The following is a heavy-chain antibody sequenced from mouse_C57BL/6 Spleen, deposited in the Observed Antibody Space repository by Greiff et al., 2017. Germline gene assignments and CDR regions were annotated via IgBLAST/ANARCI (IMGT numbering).Heavy chain of an antibody. CDR2: INPSSGYT. J-gene: IGHJ2*01. Sequence: QVQLQQSGAELARPGASVKMSCKASGYTFTSYTMHWVKQRPGQGLEWIGYINPSSGYTKDNQKFKDKATLTADKSSSTAYMQLSSLTSEDSAVYYCARIVATNYFDYWGQGTTLTVSS. D-gene: IGHD1-1*01. CDR3: ARIVATNYFDY. V-gene: IGHV1-4*01. CDR1: GYTFTSYT.